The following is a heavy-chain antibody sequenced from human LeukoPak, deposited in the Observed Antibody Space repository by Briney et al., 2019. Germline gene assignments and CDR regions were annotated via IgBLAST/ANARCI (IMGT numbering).Heavy chain of an antibody. D-gene: IGHD4-17*01. CDR1: GFTFSNYE. CDR3: ARSYGDYVLFDY. CDR2: ISSSGSTI. V-gene: IGHV3-48*03. Sequence: GGSLRLSCAASGFTFSNYEMNWVRQAPGKGLEWVSYISSSGSTIYYADSVKGRFTISRDNAKNSLYLQMNSLRAEDTAVYYCARSYGDYVLFDYWGQGTLVTVSS. J-gene: IGHJ4*02.